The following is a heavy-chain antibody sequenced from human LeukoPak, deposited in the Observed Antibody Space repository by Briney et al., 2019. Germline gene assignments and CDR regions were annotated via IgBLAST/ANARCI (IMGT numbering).Heavy chain of an antibody. D-gene: IGHD5-18*01. CDR2: INHSGST. J-gene: IGHJ6*03. Sequence: PSETLSLTCAVYGGSFSGYYWSWIRQPPGKGREWIGEINHSGSTNYNPSLKSRVTISVDTSKNQFSLKLSSVTATDTAVYYCARVGTTAMALFHYYYYYMDVWGKGTTVSVSS. V-gene: IGHV4-34*01. CDR3: ARVGTTAMALFHYYYYYMDV. CDR1: GGSFSGYY.